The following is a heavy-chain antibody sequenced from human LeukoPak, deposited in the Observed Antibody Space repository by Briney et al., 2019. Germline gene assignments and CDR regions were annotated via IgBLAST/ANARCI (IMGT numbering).Heavy chain of an antibody. J-gene: IGHJ4*02. V-gene: IGHV3-23*01. CDR3: AKGLSIAAAGTGFDY. Sequence: PGGSLRLSCAASGFTFSSYAMSWVRQAPGKGLEWVSGIRGSGGNTYYADSVKGRFTISRDNSKNTPYLQMNSLRAEDTAVYYCAKGLSIAAAGTGFDYWGQGTLVTVSS. CDR2: IRGSGGNT. D-gene: IGHD6-13*01. CDR1: GFTFSSYA.